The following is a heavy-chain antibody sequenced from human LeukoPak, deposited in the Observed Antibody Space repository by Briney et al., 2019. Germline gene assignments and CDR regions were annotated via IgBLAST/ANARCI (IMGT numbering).Heavy chain of an antibody. CDR3: ARHGPDSSGWALHYLDY. V-gene: IGHV4-59*08. CDR2: IHYSGST. D-gene: IGHD3-22*01. J-gene: IGHJ4*02. CDR1: GGSISSSY. Sequence: SETLSLTCTVSGGSISSSYWTWIRQPPGKGLEWMGYIHYSGSTHYNPSLKSRVTMSVDTSKNQFSLKLSSMTAADTAVYYCARHGPDSSGWALHYLDYWGQGTLVTVSS.